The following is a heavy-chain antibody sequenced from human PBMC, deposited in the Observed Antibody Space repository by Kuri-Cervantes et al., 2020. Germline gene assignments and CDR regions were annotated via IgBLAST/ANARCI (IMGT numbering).Heavy chain of an antibody. V-gene: IGHV3-53*05. D-gene: IGHD5-18*01. CDR3: AKDRGYSYGMTAIDY. J-gene: IGHJ4*02. CDR1: GFTVSSNS. CDR2: IYSGGSV. Sequence: GGSLRLSCAASGFTVSSNSMSWVRQAPGKGLEWVSVIYSGGSVGYADSVKGRFTISRDNAKNSLYLQMNSLRAEDTALYYCAKDRGYSYGMTAIDYWGQGTLVTVSS.